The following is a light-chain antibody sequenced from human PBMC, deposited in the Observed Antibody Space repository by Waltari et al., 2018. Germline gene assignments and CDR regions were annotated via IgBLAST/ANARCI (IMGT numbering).Light chain of an antibody. Sequence: DIQMTQSPSSLSASLGDRVTITCRVSQGILTYLAWFQQKPGKAPKSLIYGATSLQSGVPSRFSGSGSGTDFALTIFDLQPEDFATYYCQQYNFYPVTFGQGTRLDIK. CDR2: GAT. J-gene: IGKJ5*01. V-gene: IGKV1-16*01. CDR1: QGILTY. CDR3: QQYNFYPVT.